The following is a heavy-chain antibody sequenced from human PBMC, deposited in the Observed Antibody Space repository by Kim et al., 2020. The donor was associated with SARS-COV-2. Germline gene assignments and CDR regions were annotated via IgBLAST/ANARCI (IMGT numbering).Heavy chain of an antibody. CDR1: GFTFSSYG. CDR2: ISYDGSNK. CDR3: AKAPYSGSYYIRYFLDY. J-gene: IGHJ4*02. Sequence: GGSLRLSCAASGFTFSSYGMNWVRQAPGKGLEWVAVISYDGSNKYYADSVKGRFTISRDNSKNTLYLQMNSLRAEDTAVYYCAKAPYSGSYYIRYFLDYWGQGTLVTVSS. D-gene: IGHD1-26*01. V-gene: IGHV3-30*18.